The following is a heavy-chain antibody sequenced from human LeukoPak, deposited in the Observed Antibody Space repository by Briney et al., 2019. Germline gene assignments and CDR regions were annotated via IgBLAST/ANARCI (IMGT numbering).Heavy chain of an antibody. CDR2: ISYDGSNK. V-gene: IGHV3-30-3*01. CDR3: ARGLGATVRLDY. CDR1: GFTFSSYA. Sequence: GGSLRLSCAASGFTFSSYAMLWVRQAPGKGLEWVAVISYDGSNKYYADSVKGRFTISRDNSKNTLYLQMNSLRAEDTAVYYCARGLGATVRLDYWGQGTLVTVSS. D-gene: IGHD1-26*01. J-gene: IGHJ4*02.